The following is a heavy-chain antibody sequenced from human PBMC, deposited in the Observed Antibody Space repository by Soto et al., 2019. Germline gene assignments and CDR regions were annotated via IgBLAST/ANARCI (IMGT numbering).Heavy chain of an antibody. CDR1: GYTFTSYA. D-gene: IGHD2-2*01. V-gene: IGHV7-4-1*01. J-gene: IGHJ3*02. CDR2: INTNTGNP. Sequence: ASVKVSCKASGYTFTSYAMNWVRQAPGQGLEWMGWINTNTGNPTYAQGFTGRFVFSLDTPVSTAYLQICSLKAEDTAVYYCARGTIVVVPAAMRSAVGAFDIWGQGTMVTVSS. CDR3: ARGTIVVVPAAMRSAVGAFDI.